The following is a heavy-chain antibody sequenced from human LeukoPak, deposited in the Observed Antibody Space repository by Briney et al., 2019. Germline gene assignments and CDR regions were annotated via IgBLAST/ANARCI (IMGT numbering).Heavy chain of an antibody. J-gene: IGHJ5*02. V-gene: IGHV4-59*01. Sequence: PSETLSLTCTVAGVSISSYYWSWIRQPPGKGLEWIGYIYYSGSTNYNPSLKSRVTISVDTSKNLFSLKLSSVTAADTAVYYCARHGYSSGSLAWFDPWGQGTQVTVSS. CDR1: GVSISSYY. CDR2: IYYSGST. CDR3: ARHGYSSGSLAWFDP. D-gene: IGHD6-19*01.